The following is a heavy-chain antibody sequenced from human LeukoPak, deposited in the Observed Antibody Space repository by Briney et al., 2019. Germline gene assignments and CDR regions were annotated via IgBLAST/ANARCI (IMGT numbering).Heavy chain of an antibody. CDR1: GFTVSSDY. J-gene: IGHJ4*02. Sequence: GGSLRLSCAASGFTVSSDYMNWVRQAPGKGLEWVSSISSSSSYIYYADSVKGRFTISRDNAKNSLYLQMNSLRAEDTAVYYCARDRVAVAGTRALYYFDYWGQGTLVTVSS. V-gene: IGHV3-21*01. D-gene: IGHD6-19*01. CDR3: ARDRVAVAGTRALYYFDY. CDR2: ISSSSSYI.